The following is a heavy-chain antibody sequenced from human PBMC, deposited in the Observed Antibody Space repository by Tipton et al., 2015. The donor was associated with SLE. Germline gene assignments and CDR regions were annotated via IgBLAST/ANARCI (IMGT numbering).Heavy chain of an antibody. CDR1: GYTFTGYY. J-gene: IGHJ4*02. D-gene: IGHD4-17*01. CDR3: AKGDETPMTPFDY. CDR2: INPNSGGT. V-gene: IGHV1-2*06. Sequence: QSGAEVKKPGASVKFSCKASGYTFTGYYMHWVRQAPGQGLEWMGRINPNSGGTNYAQKLQGRVTITRNTSMSTASMELSSLRSEDTAVYYCAKGDETPMTPFDYWGQGTLVTVSS.